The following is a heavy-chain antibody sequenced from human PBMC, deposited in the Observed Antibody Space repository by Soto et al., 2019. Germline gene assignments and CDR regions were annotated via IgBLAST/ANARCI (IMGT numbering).Heavy chain of an antibody. CDR2: IYDSGST. Sequence: TLSLTCTVSGDSISRGGYSWTWIRQPPGKAPEWIGNIYDSGSTSYNPSLKSRVTMSVDRSTNQFSLKLTSVTAADTAVYFCARGSSSYYDYGMDVWGKGTTVTVSS. D-gene: IGHD6-19*01. CDR3: ARGSSSYYDYGMDV. CDR1: GDSISRGGYS. J-gene: IGHJ6*04. V-gene: IGHV4-30-2*01.